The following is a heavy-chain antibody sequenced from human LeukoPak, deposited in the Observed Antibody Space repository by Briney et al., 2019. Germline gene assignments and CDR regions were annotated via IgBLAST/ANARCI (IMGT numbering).Heavy chain of an antibody. Sequence: GGSLRLSCAASGFTFSSYRMSWVRQAPGKGLEWVANIKQDGSEKYYVDSVKGRFTISRDNAKNSLYLQMNSLRAEDTAVYYCARKGYSSSWYCDYWGQGTLVTVSS. CDR3: ARKGYSSSWYCDY. V-gene: IGHV3-7*01. CDR1: GFTFSSYR. D-gene: IGHD6-13*01. J-gene: IGHJ4*02. CDR2: IKQDGSEK.